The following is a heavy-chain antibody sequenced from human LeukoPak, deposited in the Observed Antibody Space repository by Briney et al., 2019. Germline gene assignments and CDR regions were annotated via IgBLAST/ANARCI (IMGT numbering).Heavy chain of an antibody. V-gene: IGHV4-59*01. J-gene: IGHJ4*02. D-gene: IGHD3-9*01. CDR1: GGSIRSYY. CDR3: ARLSSPPVSSAFDV. Sequence: SETLSLTCTVSGGSIRSYYWTWIRQPPGKGLEWIGYMHYSGITDHNSSPKSRVTISVDTSKNQFSLNLISVTAADTAVYYCARLSSPPVSSAFDVWGQGTLVTVSS. CDR2: MHYSGIT.